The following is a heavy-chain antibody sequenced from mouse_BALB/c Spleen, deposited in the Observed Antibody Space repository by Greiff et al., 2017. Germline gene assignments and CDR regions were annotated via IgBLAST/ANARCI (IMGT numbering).Heavy chain of an antibody. D-gene: IGHD3-3*01. Sequence: DVKLQESGAELVRPGALVKLSCKASGFNIKDYYMHWVKQRPEQGLEWIGWIDPENGNTIYDPKFQGKASITADTSSNTAYLQLSSLTSEDTAVYYCAREGHEDYFDYWGQGTTLTVSS. J-gene: IGHJ2*01. V-gene: IGHV14-1*02. CDR2: IDPENGNT. CDR1: GFNIKDYY. CDR3: AREGHEDYFDY.